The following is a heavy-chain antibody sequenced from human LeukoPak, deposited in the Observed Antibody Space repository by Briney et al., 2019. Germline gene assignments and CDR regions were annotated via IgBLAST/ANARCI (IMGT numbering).Heavy chain of an antibody. CDR3: ARHASPYSDLDY. J-gene: IGHJ4*02. D-gene: IGHD2-15*01. CDR1: GGSISSSSYS. CDR2: IYYSGST. V-gene: IGHV4-39*01. Sequence: SETLSLTCTVSGGSISSSSYSWGWIRQPPGKGLEWIGSIYYSGSTYYNPSLKSRVTISVDTSKNQFSLRLSSVTAADTAVYYCARHASPYSDLDYWGQGTLVTVSS.